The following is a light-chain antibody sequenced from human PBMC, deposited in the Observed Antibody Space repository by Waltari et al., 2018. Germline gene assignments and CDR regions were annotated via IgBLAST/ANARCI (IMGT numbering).Light chain of an antibody. CDR1: QDISIY. V-gene: IGKV1-16*02. CDR3: QQYISYPPT. J-gene: IGKJ3*01. CDR2: AAS. Sequence: DIQLTQSPSSLSASVGDRVTITCRASQDISIYLAWFQQTPGNSPKSLIYAASSLQSGVPSKFSGSGSGTDFTLTISSLQPEDSATYYCQQYISYPPTFGPGTKVDIK.